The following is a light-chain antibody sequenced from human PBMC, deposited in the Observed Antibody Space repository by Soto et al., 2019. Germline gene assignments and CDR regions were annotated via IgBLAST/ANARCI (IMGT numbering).Light chain of an antibody. V-gene: IGLV2-23*01. Sequence: QSALTQPASVSRAPGQSITISCTGTSSDVGSSNLVSWYQQHPGKAPKLMIYEGSKRPSGVSDRFSGSKTGNTASLTISGLQAEDEGDYYCCSYAGSSTGVFGGGTKLTVL. J-gene: IGLJ3*02. CDR1: SSDVGSSNL. CDR3: CSYAGSSTGV. CDR2: EGS.